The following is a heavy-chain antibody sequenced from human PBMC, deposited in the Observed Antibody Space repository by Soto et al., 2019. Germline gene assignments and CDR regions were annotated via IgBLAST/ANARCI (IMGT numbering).Heavy chain of an antibody. Sequence: PGGSLRLSCAASGFTFDDHAMYWVRQAQGKGLEWVSGISWQSGSIGYADSVKGRFTISRDNAKNSLYLQMNSLRAEDTALYYCAKARAGYSNGYDYYSMDVWGQGTTVTVSS. J-gene: IGHJ6*02. CDR3: AKARAGYSNGYDYYSMDV. CDR1: GFTFDDHA. D-gene: IGHD5-18*01. CDR2: ISWQSGSI. V-gene: IGHV3-9*01.